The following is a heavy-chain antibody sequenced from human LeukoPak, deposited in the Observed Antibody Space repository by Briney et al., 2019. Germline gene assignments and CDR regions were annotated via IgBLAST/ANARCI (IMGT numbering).Heavy chain of an antibody. CDR2: IYYSGST. CDR3: ARGLPAASFAP. CDR1: GGSISSYY. V-gene: IGHV4-59*01. J-gene: IGHJ5*02. D-gene: IGHD2-2*01. Sequence: SETLSLTCTVSGGSISSYYWSWIRQPPGKGLEWIGYIYYSGSTNYNPSLKSRVTISVDTSKNQFSLKLSSVTAADTAVYYCARGLPAASFAPWAQGPLSTVSS.